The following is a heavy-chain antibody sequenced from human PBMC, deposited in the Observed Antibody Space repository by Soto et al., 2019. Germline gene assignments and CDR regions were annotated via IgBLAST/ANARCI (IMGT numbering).Heavy chain of an antibody. CDR3: ANSYGDGDY. Sequence: SETLSLTCAVYGGSFSGYYWSWIRQPPGKGLEWIGEINHSGSTNYNPSLKSRVTISVDTSKNRFSLKLSSVTAADTAVYYCANSYGDGDYWGQGTLVTVSS. D-gene: IGHD4-17*01. J-gene: IGHJ4*02. CDR2: INHSGST. CDR1: GGSFSGYY. V-gene: IGHV4-34*01.